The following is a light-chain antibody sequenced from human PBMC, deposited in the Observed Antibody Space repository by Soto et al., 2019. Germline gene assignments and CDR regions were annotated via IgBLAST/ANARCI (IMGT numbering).Light chain of an antibody. J-gene: IGKJ5*01. CDR2: AAS. V-gene: IGKV1-39*01. CDR3: QHSYNTPVT. CDR1: QSISGY. Sequence: DTQMTQSPSSLSASVGDRVTITCRASQSISGYLSWYQQKPGKAPNLLIYAASSLQSGVPSRFSGSGSGTDFTLTISSLQPEDFATYYCQHSYNTPVTFGQGTRLEIK.